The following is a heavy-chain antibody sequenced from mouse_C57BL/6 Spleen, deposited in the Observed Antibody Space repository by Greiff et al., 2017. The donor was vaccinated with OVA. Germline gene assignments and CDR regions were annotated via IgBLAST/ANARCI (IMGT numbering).Heavy chain of an antibody. CDR2: IYPRSGNT. V-gene: IGHV1-81*01. CDR1: GYTFTSYG. Sequence: QVQLQQSGAELARPGASVKLSCKASGYTFTSYGISWVKQSNGQGLEWIGEIYPRSGNTYYNEKFKGKATLTADKSSSTAYMELRSLTSEDSAVYFCARSDDYHNAMDYWGQGTSVTVSS. J-gene: IGHJ4*01. CDR3: ARSDDYHNAMDY. D-gene: IGHD2-4*01.